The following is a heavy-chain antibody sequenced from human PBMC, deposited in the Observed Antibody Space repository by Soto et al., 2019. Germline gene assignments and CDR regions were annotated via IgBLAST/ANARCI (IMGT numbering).Heavy chain of an antibody. J-gene: IGHJ3*02. V-gene: IGHV4-59*01. CDR3: ARARRYSDAFDI. CDR2: IYYSGST. D-gene: IGHD1-1*01. Sequence: PSETLSLTCTVSGGSISSYYWSWIRQPPGKGLEWIGYIYYSGSTNYNPSLKSRVTISVDTSKNQFSLKLSSVTAADTAVYYCARARRYSDAFDIWGQGTIVTVS. CDR1: GGSISSYY.